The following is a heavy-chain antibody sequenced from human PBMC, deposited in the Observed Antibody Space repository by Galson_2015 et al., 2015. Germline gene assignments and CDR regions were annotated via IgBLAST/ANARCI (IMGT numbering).Heavy chain of an antibody. V-gene: IGHV3-48*02. CDR1: GFTFSSYS. CDR2: ISSSSSTI. J-gene: IGHJ3*02. D-gene: IGHD3-22*01. CDR3: AGDPKLYDSSGYYYDAFEI. Sequence: SLRLSCAASGFTFSSYSMNWVRQAPGKGLEWVSYISSSSSTIYYADSVKGRFTISRGNAKNSLYLQMNSLRDEDTAVYYCAGDPKLYDSSGYYYDAFEIWGQGTMVTVSS.